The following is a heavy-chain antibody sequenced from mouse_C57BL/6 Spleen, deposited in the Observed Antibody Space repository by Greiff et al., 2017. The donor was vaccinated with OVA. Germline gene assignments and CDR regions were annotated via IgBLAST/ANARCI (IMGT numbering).Heavy chain of an antibody. CDR1: GYTFTSYW. CDR3: ARDYGNYGAEAMDY. Sequence: QVQLQQPGAELVKPGASVKLSCKASGYTFTSYWMHWVKQRPGQGLEWIGMIHPNSGSTNYNEKFKSKATLTVDKSSSTAYMQLSSLTSEDSAVYYCARDYGNYGAEAMDYWGQGTSVTVSS. J-gene: IGHJ4*01. D-gene: IGHD2-1*01. V-gene: IGHV1-64*01. CDR2: IHPNSGST.